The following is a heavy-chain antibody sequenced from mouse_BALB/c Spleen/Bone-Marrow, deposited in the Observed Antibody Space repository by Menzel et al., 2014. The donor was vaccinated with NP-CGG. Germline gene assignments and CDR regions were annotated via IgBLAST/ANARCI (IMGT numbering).Heavy chain of an antibody. J-gene: IGHJ2*01. V-gene: IGHV7-3*02. CDR3: ARDMGGLLFDY. CDR1: GFTFTDYY. Sequence: EVQGVESGGGLVQPGGSLRLSCATSGFTFTDYYMNWVRQPPGKALEWLGFIRNKAYSYTTGYSASVKGRFTISRDNSQSILYPQMNTLRAEDSATYYCARDMGGLLFDYWGQGTTLTVSS. CDR2: IRNKAYSYTT. D-gene: IGHD2-3*01.